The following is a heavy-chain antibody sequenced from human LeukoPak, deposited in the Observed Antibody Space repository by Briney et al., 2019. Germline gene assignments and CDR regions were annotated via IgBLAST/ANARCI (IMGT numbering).Heavy chain of an antibody. CDR1: GFTLSSYA. Sequence: GGSLRLSCAASGFTLSSYAMNWVRQAPGKGLEWVSAISGSGDSTYYADSVKGRFTTSRDNSKNTLYLQMNSLRVEDTAVYYCAKGAYYGDWGQGTLVTISS. CDR2: ISGSGDST. D-gene: IGHD3-3*01. V-gene: IGHV3-23*01. J-gene: IGHJ4*02. CDR3: AKGAYYGD.